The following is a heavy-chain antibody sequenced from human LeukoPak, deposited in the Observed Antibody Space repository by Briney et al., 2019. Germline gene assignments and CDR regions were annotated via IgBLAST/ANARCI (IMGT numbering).Heavy chain of an antibody. Sequence: VASVKVSCKTSGYTFTDYFMHWVRQAPGQGLEWMGWITPNTGDTDYAENFQGRVTLTRDTSINTAYMELTGLKFDDTAVYYCARYWEGFDIWAQGTMVTVSS. CDR3: ARYWEGFDI. V-gene: IGHV1-2*02. J-gene: IGHJ3*02. D-gene: IGHD1-26*01. CDR1: GYTFTDYF. CDR2: ITPNTGDT.